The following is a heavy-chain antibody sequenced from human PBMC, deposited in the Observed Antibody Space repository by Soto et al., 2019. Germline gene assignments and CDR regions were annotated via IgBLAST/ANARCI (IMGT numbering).Heavy chain of an antibody. V-gene: IGHV3-33*01. CDR2: RWDDGSNK. J-gene: IGHJ3*02. CDR3: ARGGPSSDGGAFDI. D-gene: IGHD6-13*01. CDR1: GFTFSSYG. Sequence: QVQLVESGGGVVQPGRSLRLSCAASGFTFSSYGMHWVRQAPGKGLEWVAVRWDDGSNKYYEDSVKGRFTISRDNSKNPLYLQMNSLRAEDKAVYYCARGGPSSDGGAFDIWGKGTMVTVSS.